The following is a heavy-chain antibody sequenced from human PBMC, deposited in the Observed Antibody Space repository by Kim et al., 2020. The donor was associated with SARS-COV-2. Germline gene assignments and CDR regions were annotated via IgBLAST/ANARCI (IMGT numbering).Heavy chain of an antibody. CDR1: GGSFSGYY. CDR2: INHSGST. CDR3: ARNPDYGDYR. D-gene: IGHD4-17*01. V-gene: IGHV4-34*01. Sequence: SETLSLTCAVYGGSFSGYYWSWIRQPPGKGLEWIGEINHSGSTNYNPSLKSRVTISVDTSKNQFSLKLSSVTAADTAVYYCARNPDYGDYRWGQGTLVTVSS. J-gene: IGHJ4*02.